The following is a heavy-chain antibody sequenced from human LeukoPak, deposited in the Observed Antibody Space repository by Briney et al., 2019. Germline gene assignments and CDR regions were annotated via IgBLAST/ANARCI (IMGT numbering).Heavy chain of an antibody. Sequence: ASVKVSCKASGDAFTGHYMHWVRQAPGQGLEWMGWINPNSGGTNYAQKFQGRVTMTRDTSISTAYMELSRLRSDDTAVYYCARLWGSKEGGYWGQGTLVTVSS. CDR2: INPNSGGT. D-gene: IGHD3-16*01. CDR3: ARLWGSKEGGY. J-gene: IGHJ4*02. V-gene: IGHV1-2*02. CDR1: GDAFTGHY.